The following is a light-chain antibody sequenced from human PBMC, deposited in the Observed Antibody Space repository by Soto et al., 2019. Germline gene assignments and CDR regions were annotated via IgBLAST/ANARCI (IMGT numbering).Light chain of an antibody. V-gene: IGLV2-14*01. CDR3: LSFTTTSTHV. CDR1: SSDIGAYDY. CDR2: EVN. J-gene: IGLJ1*01. Sequence: QTALTQRASVSGSPGQSITISCTGTSSDIGAYDYVSWFQQHPGKAPKLMISEVNNRPSAVSNRFSGTKSVNTAYLTISGLQVEDEAEYFCLSFTTTSTHVFGTGTKVTVL.